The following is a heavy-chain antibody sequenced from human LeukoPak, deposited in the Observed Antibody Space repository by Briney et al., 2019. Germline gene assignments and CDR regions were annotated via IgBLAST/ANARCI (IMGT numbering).Heavy chain of an antibody. J-gene: IGHJ4*02. D-gene: IGHD6-13*01. CDR2: INHSGST. CDR1: GGSFSGYY. Sequence: SETLSLTCAVYGGSFSGYYWSWIRQPPGKGLEWIGEINHSGSTSYNPSLKSRVTISVDTSKNQFSLKLSSVTAADTAVYYCARIIAAAGMFDYWGQGTLVTVSS. CDR3: ARIIAAAGMFDY. V-gene: IGHV4-34*01.